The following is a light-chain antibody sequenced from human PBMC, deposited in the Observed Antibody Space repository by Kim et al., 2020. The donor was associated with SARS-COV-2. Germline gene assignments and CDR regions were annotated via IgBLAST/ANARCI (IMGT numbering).Light chain of an antibody. J-gene: IGLJ2*01. V-gene: IGLV3-19*01. Sequence: SSELTQDPAVSVALGQTVRITCQGDSLRSYYATWYQQKPGQAPLLVIFGRNNRPSGIPDRFSGSTSGNTASLTISGAQAEDEADFYCQSRDSVGNVVFGGGTKVTVL. CDR1: SLRSYY. CDR2: GRN. CDR3: QSRDSVGNVV.